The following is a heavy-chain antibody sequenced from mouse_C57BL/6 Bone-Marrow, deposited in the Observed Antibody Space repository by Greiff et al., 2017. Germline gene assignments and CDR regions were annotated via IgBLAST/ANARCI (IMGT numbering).Heavy chain of an antibody. CDR2: ISSGGEYI. V-gene: IGHV5-9-1*02. Sequence: EVKLVESGEGLVKPGGSLKLSCAASGFTFSSYAMSWVRQTPEKRLEWVAYISSGGEYIYYADTVKGRFTISRDNARNTLYLQMSSLKSEDTAMYYCTREGLGYDGYSGFAYWGQGTLVTVSA. CDR1: GFTFSSYA. J-gene: IGHJ3*01. CDR3: TREGLGYDGYSGFAY. D-gene: IGHD2-3*01.